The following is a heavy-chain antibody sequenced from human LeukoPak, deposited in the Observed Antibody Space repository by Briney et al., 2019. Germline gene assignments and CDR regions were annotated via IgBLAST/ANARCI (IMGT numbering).Heavy chain of an antibody. CDR1: GFIFDDST. D-gene: IGHD3-3*01. CDR2: INWDGGST. V-gene: IGHV3-43*01. CDR3: AKGDVEAPINFYY. Sequence: GGSLRLSCAASGFIFDDSTMPWIRQTPGKGLEWVSLINWDGGSTYYAGSVQGRFTISRDNSKNSLYLQMNSLRTEDTALYYCAKGDVEAPINFYYWGQGTLVTVSS. J-gene: IGHJ4*02.